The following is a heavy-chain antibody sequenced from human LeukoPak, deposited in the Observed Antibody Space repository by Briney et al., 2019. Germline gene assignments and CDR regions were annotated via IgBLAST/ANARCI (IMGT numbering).Heavy chain of an antibody. CDR3: ARSTVRVLEEYFQH. CDR2: IYYSGST. D-gene: IGHD4-17*01. V-gene: IGHV4-39*01. Sequence: PSETLSLTCTVSGGSISSSSYYWGWIRQPPGKGLEWIGSIYYSGSTYYNPSLKSRVTISVDTSKNQFSLKLSSVTAADTAVYCCARSTVRVLEEYFQHWGQGTLVTVSS. CDR1: GGSISSSSYY. J-gene: IGHJ1*01.